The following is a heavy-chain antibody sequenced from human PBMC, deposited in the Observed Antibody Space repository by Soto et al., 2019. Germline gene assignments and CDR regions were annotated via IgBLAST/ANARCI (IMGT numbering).Heavy chain of an antibody. J-gene: IGHJ6*02. D-gene: IGHD6-13*01. CDR3: AKGGDSSSWRYYYYGMDV. CDR1: GFTFSSYG. CDR2: ISYDGSNK. Sequence: QVQLVESGGGVVQPGRSLRLSCAASGFTFSSYGMHWVRQAPGKGPEWVAVISYDGSNKYYADSVKGRFTISRDNSKNTLYLQMNSLRAEDTAVYYCAKGGDSSSWRYYYYGMDVWGQGTTVTVSS. V-gene: IGHV3-30*18.